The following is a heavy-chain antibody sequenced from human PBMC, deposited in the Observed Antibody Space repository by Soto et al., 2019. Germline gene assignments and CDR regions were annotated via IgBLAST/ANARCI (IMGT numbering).Heavy chain of an antibody. V-gene: IGHV4-59*01. CDR2: IYSSGST. D-gene: IGHD6-19*01. Sequence: SETLSLTCTVSGGSISSYYWSWIRQPPGKGLEWIGYIYSSGSTNYNPSLKSRVTISVDPSKNQFSLKLSSVTAADTAVYYCARGIEGWYQGRYYYGMDVWGQGTTVTVSS. J-gene: IGHJ6*02. CDR3: ARGIEGWYQGRYYYGMDV. CDR1: GGSISSYY.